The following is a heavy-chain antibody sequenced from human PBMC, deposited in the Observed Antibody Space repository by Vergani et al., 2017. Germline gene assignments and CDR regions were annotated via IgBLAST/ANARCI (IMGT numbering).Heavy chain of an antibody. J-gene: IGHJ5*02. V-gene: IGHV4-61*10. CDR1: GGSVSSGSYY. CDR2: IYHSGST. Sequence: QVQLQESGPGLVKPSETLSLTCTVSGGSVSSGSYYWSWIRQPAGKGLEWIGSIYHSGSTYYNPSLKSRVTISVDTSKNQFSLKLSSVTAADTAVYYCARAELGPRIFGVVITGNVWFDPWGQGTLVTVSS. CDR3: ARAELGPRIFGVVITGNVWFDP. D-gene: IGHD3-3*01.